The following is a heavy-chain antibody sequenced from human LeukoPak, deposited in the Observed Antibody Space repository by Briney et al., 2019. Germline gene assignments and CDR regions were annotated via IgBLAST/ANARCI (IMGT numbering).Heavy chain of an antibody. V-gene: IGHV1-58*02. CDR2: IVVGSGNT. CDR1: GFTFTSSA. Sequence: SVKVSCKASGFTFTSSAMQWVRQARGQRLEWIGWIVVGSGNTNYAQKFQERVTITRDMSTSTAYMELSSLRSEDTAVYYCARAQGLNEYYDFWSGYYEFDYWGQGTLVTVSS. D-gene: IGHD3-3*01. J-gene: IGHJ4*02. CDR3: ARAQGLNEYYDFWSGYYEFDY.